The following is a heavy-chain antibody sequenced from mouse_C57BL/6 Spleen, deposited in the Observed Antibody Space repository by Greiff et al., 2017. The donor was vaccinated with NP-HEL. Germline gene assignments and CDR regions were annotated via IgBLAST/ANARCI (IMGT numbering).Heavy chain of an antibody. CDR1: GYTFTSYW. CDR2: IHPNSGST. Sequence: VQLQQPGAELVKPGASVKLSCKASGYTFTSYWMHWVKQRPGQGLEWIGMIHPNSGSTNYNEKFKSKATLTVDKSSSTAYMQLSSLTSEDSAVYYGARGDYGREGYCDYWGQGTTLTVSS. J-gene: IGHJ2*01. V-gene: IGHV1-64*01. D-gene: IGHD1-1*01. CDR3: ARGDYGREGYCDY.